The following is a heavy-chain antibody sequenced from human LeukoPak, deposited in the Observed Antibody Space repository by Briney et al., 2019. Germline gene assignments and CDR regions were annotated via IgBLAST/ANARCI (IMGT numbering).Heavy chain of an antibody. J-gene: IGHJ4*02. D-gene: IGHD7-27*01. V-gene: IGHV4-59*11. CDR2: DSNNGNI. CDR1: GSSISSHS. Sequence: ETLSLTCTVSGSSISSHSWGWVRQPPGKGLEWIGYDSNNGNINYNPALKSRVTISVDTSKSQFSLKLRSVTAADTAVYYCAIDNWGSLDYCGQGTLVTVSS. CDR3: AIDNWGSLDY.